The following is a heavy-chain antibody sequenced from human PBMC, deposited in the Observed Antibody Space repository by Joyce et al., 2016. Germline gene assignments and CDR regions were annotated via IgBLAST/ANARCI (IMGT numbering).Heavy chain of an antibody. CDR1: GYTYINYG. CDR3: ARESGSPWGAFDI. Sequence: QVQLVQSGAEVKKPGASVKVSCKASGYTYINYGISWVRQAPGQGLDWMGWISPYNGNTNYAQKFQGRVTMTTETSTSTAYMELRSLRSDDTAVYYCARESGSPWGAFDIWGQGTMVTVSS. CDR2: ISPYNGNT. J-gene: IGHJ3*02. V-gene: IGHV1-18*01. D-gene: IGHD1-26*01.